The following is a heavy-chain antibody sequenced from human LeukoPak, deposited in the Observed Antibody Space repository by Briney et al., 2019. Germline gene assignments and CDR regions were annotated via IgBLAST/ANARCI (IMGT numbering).Heavy chain of an antibody. V-gene: IGHV4-61*02. J-gene: IGHJ3*02. CDR3: ARGPYSYDSSGAFDI. Sequence: PSETLSLTCTVSGDSISSGDYYWSWIRQPAGKGLEWIGRISSSGSTNYNPSLKSRVTISVDTSKNQFSLKLSSVTAADTAVYFCARGPYSYDSSGAFDIWGQGTLVTVSS. CDR1: GDSISSGDYY. CDR2: ISSSGST. D-gene: IGHD3-22*01.